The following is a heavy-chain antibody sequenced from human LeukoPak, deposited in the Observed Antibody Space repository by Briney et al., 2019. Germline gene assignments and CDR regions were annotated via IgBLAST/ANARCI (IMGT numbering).Heavy chain of an antibody. CDR3: ARVRGGFGPPPNYYGMDV. D-gene: IGHD3-16*01. CDR2: INHSGST. V-gene: IGHV4-34*01. Sequence: SETLSLTCAVYGGSFSGYYWSWIRQPPGKGLEWIGEINHSGSTNYNPSLKSRVTISVDTSKNQFSLKLSSVTAADTAVYYCARVRGGFGPPPNYYGMDVWGQGTTVTVSS. CDR1: GGSFSGYY. J-gene: IGHJ6*02.